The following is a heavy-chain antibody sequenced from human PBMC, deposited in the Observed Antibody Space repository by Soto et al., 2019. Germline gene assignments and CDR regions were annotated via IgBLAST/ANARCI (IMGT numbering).Heavy chain of an antibody. D-gene: IGHD5-12*01. Sequence: QVELRESGPGLVKPSGTLSLNCIVSGDSGRNVSYFWGWMRQFPGKGPEWVGTIYYRDPTHFNLPVKSRVSISMHTSKNQFYRTLKSVTAADSATYLWASGYSKSSSFHAWGQGIVV. CDR3: ASGYSKSSSFHA. CDR1: GDSGRNVSYF. V-gene: IGHV4-39*01. J-gene: IGHJ5*02. CDR2: IYYRDPT.